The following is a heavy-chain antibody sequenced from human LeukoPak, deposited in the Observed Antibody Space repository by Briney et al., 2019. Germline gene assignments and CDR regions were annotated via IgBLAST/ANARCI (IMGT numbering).Heavy chain of an antibody. D-gene: IGHD3-3*01. CDR1: GFNFDNYA. CDR3: AYGDYDVGLLGPFDY. V-gene: IGHV3-43D*03. Sequence: PGGSLRLSCAASGFNFDNYAMHWVRQAPGKGLEWVSLISWDGGSTYYADSVKGRFTISRDNSKNSLFLQMSSLRPEDTALYYCAYGDYDVGLLGPFDYWGQGTLVTVSS. J-gene: IGHJ4*02. CDR2: ISWDGGST.